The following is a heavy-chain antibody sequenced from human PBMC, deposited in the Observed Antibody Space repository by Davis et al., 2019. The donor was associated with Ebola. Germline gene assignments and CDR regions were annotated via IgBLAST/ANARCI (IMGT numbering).Heavy chain of an antibody. CDR3: AKREDIVLVPAAMCDY. Sequence: PGGSLRLSCAASGFTFSSYAMSWVRQAPGKGLEWVSAISGSGGSTYYADSVKGRFTISRDNSKNTLYLQMNSLRAEDTAVYYCAKREDIVLVPAAMCDYWGQGTLVTVSS. CDR1: GFTFSSYA. V-gene: IGHV3-23*01. J-gene: IGHJ4*02. D-gene: IGHD2-2*01. CDR2: ISGSGGST.